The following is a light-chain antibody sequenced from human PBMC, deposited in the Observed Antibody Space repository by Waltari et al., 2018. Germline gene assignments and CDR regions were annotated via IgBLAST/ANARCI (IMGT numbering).Light chain of an antibody. CDR3: SSYTNSGALVV. CDR2: DVS. J-gene: IGLJ2*01. Sequence: QSALTQPASVSGSPGQSITISCTGTSSDVGSYKYVSWYQQHPGKAPKLLIYDVSYRPSGFSNRFSGSKSGNTASLTISGLQAEDEADYYCSSYTNSGALVVFGGGTKVTVL. CDR1: SSDVGSYKY. V-gene: IGLV2-14*03.